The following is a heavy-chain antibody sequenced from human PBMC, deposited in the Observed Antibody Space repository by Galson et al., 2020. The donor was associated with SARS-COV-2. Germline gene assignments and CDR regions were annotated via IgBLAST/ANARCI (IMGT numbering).Heavy chain of an antibody. CDR3: ARMYFHDNRDYDFYYGLDV. J-gene: IGHJ6*02. V-gene: IGHV5-51*01. D-gene: IGHD3-16*01. CDR2: IHPGDSET. CDR1: GYSFTSYW. Sequence: GESLKISCKGSGYSFTSYWIGWVRQMPGEGLEWMGIIHPGDSETRYSPSFQGQVTISADTSITTAYLQWRSLKASDTAMYYCARMYFHDNRDYDFYYGLDVWGQGTTVTVSS.